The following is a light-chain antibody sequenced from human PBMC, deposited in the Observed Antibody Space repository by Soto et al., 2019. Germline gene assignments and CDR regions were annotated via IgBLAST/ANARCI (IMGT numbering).Light chain of an antibody. Sequence: QSVLTQPPSASGTPGQTVTIFCSGSSSNIGSNYVYRYQQLPGTAPKLLIYRNHQRPSGVPDRFSGSKSGTSGSLAISGLRSEDDADYYCATWDDSLRGYIFGPGTKVTV. CDR3: ATWDDSLRGYI. CDR1: SSNIGSNY. CDR2: RNH. V-gene: IGLV1-47*01. J-gene: IGLJ1*01.